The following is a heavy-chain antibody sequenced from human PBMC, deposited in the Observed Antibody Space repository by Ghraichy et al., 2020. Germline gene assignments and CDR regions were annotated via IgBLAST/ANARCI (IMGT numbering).Heavy chain of an antibody. Sequence: SETLSLTCAVYGGSFSGYYWSWIRQPPGKGLEWIGEINHSGSTNYNPSLKSRVTISVDTSKNQFSLKLSSVTAADTAVYYCARSVHPDYWGQGTLVTVSS. V-gene: IGHV4-34*01. D-gene: IGHD4-17*01. J-gene: IGHJ4*02. CDR3: ARSVHPDY. CDR2: INHSGST. CDR1: GGSFSGYY.